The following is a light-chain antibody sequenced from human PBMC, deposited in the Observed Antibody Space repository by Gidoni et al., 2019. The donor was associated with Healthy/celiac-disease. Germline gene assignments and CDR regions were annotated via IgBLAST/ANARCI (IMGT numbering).Light chain of an antibody. Sequence: SYVPAHPPSASLAPGQTARIICGGNNIGSKSVHWYQQKLGQAPVLVAYDDSDRPSGIPQRFSGSNSGNTATLTSSRVEAGDEADYYGQVWDSSSGVFGTGTKVTVL. CDR1: NIGSKS. CDR2: DDS. CDR3: QVWDSSSGV. V-gene: IGLV3-21*02. J-gene: IGLJ1*01.